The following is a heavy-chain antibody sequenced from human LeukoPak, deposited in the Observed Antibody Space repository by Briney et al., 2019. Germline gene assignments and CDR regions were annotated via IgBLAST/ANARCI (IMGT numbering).Heavy chain of an antibody. V-gene: IGHV4-59*01. Sequence: SETLSLTCTVSGGSISSYYWSWIRQPPGKGLEWIGYIYYSGSTDYNPSLKSRVTISIDTSRNQFSLRLSSMTAADTAVYYCARNPITLVRGGNWFDPWGQGTLVPVSS. D-gene: IGHD3-10*01. CDR1: GGSISSYY. CDR2: IYYSGST. J-gene: IGHJ5*02. CDR3: ARNPITLVRGGNWFDP.